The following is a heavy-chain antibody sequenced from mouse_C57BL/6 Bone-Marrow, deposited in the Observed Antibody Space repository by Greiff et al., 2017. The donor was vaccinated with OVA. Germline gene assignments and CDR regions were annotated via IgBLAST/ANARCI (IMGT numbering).Heavy chain of an antibody. Sequence: VQLHQPGAELVRPGSSVMLSCKASGYTFTSYWMHWVKQRPIQGLEWIGNIDPSDSETQYNQKFKDKATLTIDKSSSTANMQLSSMTTEDSADYYCARSDGNNNFDYWSQGTTLTVTS. CDR1: GYTFTSYW. J-gene: IGHJ2*01. V-gene: IGHV1-52*01. CDR2: IDPSDSET. D-gene: IGHD2-1*01. CDR3: ARSDGNNNFDY.